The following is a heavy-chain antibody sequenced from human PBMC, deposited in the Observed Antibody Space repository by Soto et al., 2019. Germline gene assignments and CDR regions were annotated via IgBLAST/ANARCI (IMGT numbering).Heavy chain of an antibody. CDR3: ARRGVQDAFDI. D-gene: IGHD1-1*01. V-gene: IGHV5-51*01. J-gene: IGHJ3*02. Sequence: SCKGSGYSFTSYWIGWVRQMPGKGLEWMGIIYPGDSHTRYSPSFQGQVTISADKSINTAYLQWSSLKASDTAIYYCARRGVQDAFDIWGQGTMVTVSS. CDR1: GYSFTSYW. CDR2: IYPGDSHT.